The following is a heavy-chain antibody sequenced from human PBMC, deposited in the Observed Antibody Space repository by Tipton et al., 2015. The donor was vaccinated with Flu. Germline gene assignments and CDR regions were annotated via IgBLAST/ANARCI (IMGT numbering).Heavy chain of an antibody. V-gene: IGHV4-38-2*02. D-gene: IGHD4-11*01. J-gene: IGHJ5*02. CDR2: ISRGGAT. CDR1: GDSIRSDYF. Sequence: TLSLTCIVSGDSIRSDYFWGWIRQPPGKGLEWIGQISRGGATYYNSSLQSRATISVDSSRNRFSLKVRSVTAADTATYYCARRDYSNYVSQPKNWFDPWGQGTLVTVSS. CDR3: ARRDYSNYVSQPKNWFDP.